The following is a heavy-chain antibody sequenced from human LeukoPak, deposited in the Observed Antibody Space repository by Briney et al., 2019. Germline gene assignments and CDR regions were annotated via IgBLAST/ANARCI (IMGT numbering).Heavy chain of an antibody. J-gene: IGHJ4*02. V-gene: IGHV3-30-3*01. CDR2: ISYDGSNK. Sequence: GGSLRLSCAASGFTLSSYAMHWVRQAPGKGLEWVAVISYDGSNKYYADSVKGRFTISRDNAKNSLYLQMNSLRAEDTAVYYCARDNIDYGGNPQAYYFDYWGQGTLVTVSS. CDR3: ARDNIDYGGNPQAYYFDY. CDR1: GFTLSSYA. D-gene: IGHD4-23*01.